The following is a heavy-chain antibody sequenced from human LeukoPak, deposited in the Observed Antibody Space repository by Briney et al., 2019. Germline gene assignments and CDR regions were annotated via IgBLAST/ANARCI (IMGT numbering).Heavy chain of an antibody. Sequence: SGTLSLTCTVSGDSISSYYWSWIRQPPGKGLEWIGYIYYSGGTDSNPSLKSRVTISVDTSKNQFSLKLRSVTAADTAVYYCARHVTISGPYDTSDIWGQGTMVTAST. J-gene: IGHJ3*02. CDR2: IYYSGGT. D-gene: IGHD6-25*01. V-gene: IGHV4-59*08. CDR1: GDSISSYY. CDR3: ARHVTISGPYDTSDI.